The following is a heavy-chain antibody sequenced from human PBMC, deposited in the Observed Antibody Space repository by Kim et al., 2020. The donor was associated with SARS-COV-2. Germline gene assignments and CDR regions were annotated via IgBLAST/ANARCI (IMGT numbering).Heavy chain of an antibody. V-gene: IGHV3-15*01. CDR3: TTSTSWLVDDY. J-gene: IGHJ4*02. Sequence: GGSLRLSCAASGFTFSNAWMSWVRQAPGKGLEWVGRIKSKTDGGSTDYDAPVKGRFTISRDDSKKTLYLQMNSLKTEGTAVYYCTTSTSWLVDDYWGQGTLVTVSS. CDR1: GFTFSNAW. CDR2: IKSKTDGGST. D-gene: IGHD6-13*01.